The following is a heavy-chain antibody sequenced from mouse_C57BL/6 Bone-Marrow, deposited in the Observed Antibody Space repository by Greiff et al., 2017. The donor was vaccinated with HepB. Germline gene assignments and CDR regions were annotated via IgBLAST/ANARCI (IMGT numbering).Heavy chain of an antibody. J-gene: IGHJ1*03. CDR1: GYSITSGYY. D-gene: IGHD1-1*01. CDR2: ISYDGSN. Sequence: VQLQQSGPGLVKPSQSLSLTCSVTGYSITSGYYWNWIRQFPGNKLEWMGYISYDGSNNYNPSLKNRISITRDTSKNQFFLKLNSVTTEDTATYYCARNYGSSYWGTGTTVTVSS. CDR3: ARNYGSSY. V-gene: IGHV3-6*01.